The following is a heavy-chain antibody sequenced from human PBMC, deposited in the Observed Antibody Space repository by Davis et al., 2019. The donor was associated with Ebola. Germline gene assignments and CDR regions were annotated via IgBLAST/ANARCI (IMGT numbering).Heavy chain of an antibody. CDR3: AGGDFWSGQFDY. CDR1: GFTFSSYA. D-gene: IGHD3-3*01. J-gene: IGHJ4*02. Sequence: PGGSLRLSCAASGFTFSSYAMSWVRQAPGKGLEWVSAISGNGGGTYYADSVKGRFTISRDNSRKMLYLQMNSLIAEDTAVYYCAGGDFWSGQFDYWGQGTLVTVSS. V-gene: IGHV3-23*01. CDR2: ISGNGGGT.